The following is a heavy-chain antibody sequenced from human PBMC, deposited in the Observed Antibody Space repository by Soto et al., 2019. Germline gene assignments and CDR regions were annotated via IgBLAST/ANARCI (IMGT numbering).Heavy chain of an antibody. J-gene: IGHJ3*02. CDR2: ISGSGGST. CDR1: GFTFSSYA. V-gene: IGHV3-23*01. Sequence: GGSLRLSCAASGFTFSSYAMSWVRQAPGKGLEWVSAISGSGGSTYYADSVKGRFTISRDNSKNTLYLQMNSLRAEDTAVYYCANAGFYCSGGSCYSGLGAFDIWGQGTMVTVSS. CDR3: ANAGFYCSGGSCYSGLGAFDI. D-gene: IGHD2-15*01.